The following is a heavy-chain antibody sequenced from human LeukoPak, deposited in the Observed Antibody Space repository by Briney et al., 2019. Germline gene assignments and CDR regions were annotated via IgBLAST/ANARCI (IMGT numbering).Heavy chain of an antibody. CDR3: ARVQSGSYDY. Sequence: PGRSLRLSCAASGFTVSSNYMSWVRQAPGEGLEWVSVIYSGGSTYYADSVKGRFTISRVNSKNTLYLQMNSLRAEDTAVYYCARVQSGSYDYWGQGTLVTVSS. V-gene: IGHV3-53*01. CDR1: GFTVSSNY. J-gene: IGHJ4*02. CDR2: IYSGGST. D-gene: IGHD1-26*01.